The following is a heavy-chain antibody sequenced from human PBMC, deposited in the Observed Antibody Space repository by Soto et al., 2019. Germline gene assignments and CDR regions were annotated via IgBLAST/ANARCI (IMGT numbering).Heavy chain of an antibody. Sequence: ASVKVSCKASGYTFTSYDINWVRQATGQGLEWMGWMNPNSGNTGYAQKFQGRVTMTRNTSISTAYMELSSLRSEDTAVYYCAGGFRNNWNHADYWGQGTLVTVSS. CDR1: GYTFTSYD. CDR3: AGGFRNNWNHADY. J-gene: IGHJ4*02. D-gene: IGHD1-20*01. V-gene: IGHV1-8*01. CDR2: MNPNSGNT.